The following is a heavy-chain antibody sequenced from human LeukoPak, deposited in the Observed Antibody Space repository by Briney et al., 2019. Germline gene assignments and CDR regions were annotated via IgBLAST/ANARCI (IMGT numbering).Heavy chain of an antibody. CDR2: IYYSGST. J-gene: IGHJ4*02. CDR1: GGTISDYY. D-gene: IGHD5-18*01. V-gene: IGHV4-59*08. CDR3: AGRLGYSYPFDC. Sequence: SETLSLTCTVSGGTISDYYWTWIRQPPGKGLEWIGYIYYSGSTNYNPSLKSRVTISVDTSKNQFSLKLSSVTAADTAVYYCAGRLGYSYPFDCWGQGTLVSVSS.